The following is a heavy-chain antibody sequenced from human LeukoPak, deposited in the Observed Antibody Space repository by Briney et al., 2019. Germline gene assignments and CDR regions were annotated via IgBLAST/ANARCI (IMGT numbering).Heavy chain of an antibody. D-gene: IGHD6-19*01. V-gene: IGHV3-21*01. CDR2: ISSSGNYI. J-gene: IGHJ4*02. CDR1: GFTFSSYS. Sequence: TGGSLRLSCAASGFTFSSYSMNWVRQAPGKGLEWASSISSSGNYISYADSVKGRFTISRDNAKNSLSLQMNSLRAEDTAVYYCARPRAGSSGWYPDYWGQGTLVTVSS. CDR3: ARPRAGSSGWYPDY.